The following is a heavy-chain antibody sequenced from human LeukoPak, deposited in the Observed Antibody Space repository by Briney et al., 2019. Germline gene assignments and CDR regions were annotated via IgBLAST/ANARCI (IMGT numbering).Heavy chain of an antibody. CDR3: ARGPIVGAINYFDY. J-gene: IGHJ4*02. CDR2: IYYSGST. Sequence: PSETLSLTCTVSGGSISSYYWSWIRQPPGKGLEWIGYIYYSGSTNYNPSLKSRVTISVDTSKNQFSLKLSSVTAADTAVYYCARGPIVGAINYFDYWGQGTLVTVSS. CDR1: GGSISSYY. V-gene: IGHV4-59*01. D-gene: IGHD1-26*01.